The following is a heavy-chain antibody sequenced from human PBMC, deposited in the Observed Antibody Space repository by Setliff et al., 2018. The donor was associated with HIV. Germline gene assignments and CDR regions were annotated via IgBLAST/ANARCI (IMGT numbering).Heavy chain of an antibody. Sequence: SVKVSCKTSGGTFSTYTIAWVRQAPGRGLEWMGRIIPIFGTPNYAQKFQGRVTITADKSTSTVYLDLRSLTSEDTAMYYCARSVWAVVVPTDPAVDAFAIWGQGTMVTVS. CDR3: ARSVWAVVVPTDPAVDAFAI. CDR1: GGTFSTYT. V-gene: IGHV1-69*08. J-gene: IGHJ3*02. CDR2: IIPIFGTP. D-gene: IGHD2-2*01.